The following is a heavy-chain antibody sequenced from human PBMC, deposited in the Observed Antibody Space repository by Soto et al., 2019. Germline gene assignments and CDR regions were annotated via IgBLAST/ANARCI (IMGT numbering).Heavy chain of an antibody. D-gene: IGHD3-22*01. J-gene: IGHJ3*01. V-gene: IGHV3-21*01. CDR3: TRVVYYDSSGFGL. CDR2: ISSTSDYI. CDR1: GFNFNNYG. Sequence: GGSVRLSCTASGFNFNNYGRSWVPQAPGKGLEWVSSISSTSDYIYYGDSVKGRFTISRDNAKNSLSLEMNSLRVEDTAVYYCTRVVYYDSSGFGLWGQGTMVTV.